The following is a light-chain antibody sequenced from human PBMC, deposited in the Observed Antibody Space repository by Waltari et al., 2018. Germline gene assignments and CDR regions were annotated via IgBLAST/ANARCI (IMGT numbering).Light chain of an antibody. CDR3: QQYDDWPAYS. CDR1: QNIANH. V-gene: IGKV3-15*01. Sequence: EIVMTQSPAAVSLSPGERATLSCRARQNIANHLDWYQHKGGQAPRLLIHDASTRATGIPVRLSGSGSGTEFTLSISSLQTEDFAVYFCQQYDDWPAYSFGQGTKLEIK. CDR2: DAS. J-gene: IGKJ2*01.